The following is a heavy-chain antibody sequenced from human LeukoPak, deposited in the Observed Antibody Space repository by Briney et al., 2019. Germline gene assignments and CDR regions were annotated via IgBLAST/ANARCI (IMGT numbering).Heavy chain of an antibody. D-gene: IGHD1-26*01. CDR3: ARDYKVLNGFVPREVGATGGWFDP. CDR2: TYYSGST. CDR1: GGSISSYY. V-gene: IGHV4-59*12. Sequence: KPSETLSLTCTVSGGSISSYYWSWIRQPPGKGLEWIGYTYYSGSTNYNPSLKSRVTISVHTSKNQFSLKLSSVTAADTAVYYCARDYKVLNGFVPREVGATGGWFDPWGQGTLVTVSS. J-gene: IGHJ5*02.